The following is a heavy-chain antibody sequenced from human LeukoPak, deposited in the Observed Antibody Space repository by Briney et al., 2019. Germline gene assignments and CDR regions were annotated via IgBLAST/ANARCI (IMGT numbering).Heavy chain of an antibody. Sequence: SETLSLTCMVSGGCISGHYCSWIRQHPGMGLEWIGYIYNSDSGSTNYNPSLKSRVTISVDTSKNQFSLKLSSVTAADTAVYYCARGGHYGLDYWGQGTLVTVSS. V-gene: IGHV4-59*11. CDR3: ARGGHYGLDY. CDR1: GGCISGHY. J-gene: IGHJ4*02. CDR2: IYNSDSGST. D-gene: IGHD3-10*01.